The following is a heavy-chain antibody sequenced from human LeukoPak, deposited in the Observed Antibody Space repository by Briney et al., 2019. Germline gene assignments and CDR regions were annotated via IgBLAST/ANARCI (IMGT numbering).Heavy chain of an antibody. Sequence: SETLSLTCTVSGGSISSNNYYRGWIRQPPGKGLEWIGSIYYSGSTYYNPSLKSRVTMSVGTSKNQFSLKLSSVTASDTAVYYCVRLPDEIPVAGTIDYWGQGTLVTVSS. D-gene: IGHD6-19*01. J-gene: IGHJ4*02. CDR1: GGSISSNNYY. CDR3: VRLPDEIPVAGTIDY. CDR2: IYYSGST. V-gene: IGHV4-39*01.